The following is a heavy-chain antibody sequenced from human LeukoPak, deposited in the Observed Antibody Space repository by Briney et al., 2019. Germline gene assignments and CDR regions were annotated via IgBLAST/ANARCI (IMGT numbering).Heavy chain of an antibody. V-gene: IGHV3-48*01. D-gene: IGHD4-17*01. CDR2: ISSSFSTV. CDR1: GFTFSSYS. J-gene: IGHJ4*02. Sequence: GGSLRLSCAASGFTFSSYSTNWVRQAPGKGLEWVSYISSSFSTVYYADSVKGRFTISRDNAKNSLYLQMNSLRAEDTAVYYCARGDYGDYGFFDYWGQGTLVTVSS. CDR3: ARGDYGDYGFFDY.